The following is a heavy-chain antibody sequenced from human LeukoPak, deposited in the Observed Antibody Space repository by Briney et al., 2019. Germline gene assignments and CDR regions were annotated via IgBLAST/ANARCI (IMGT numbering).Heavy chain of an antibody. D-gene: IGHD1-26*01. CDR1: GGSISSYY. CDR3: ARDPRSGWFDP. J-gene: IGHJ5*02. Sequence: SETLSLTCTVSGGSISSYYWSWIRQPPGKGLEWNGYIYYSGSTNYNPSLKSRVTISVDTSKNQFSLKLSSVTAADTAVYYCARDPRSGWFDPWGQGTLVTVSS. CDR2: IYYSGST. V-gene: IGHV4-59*01.